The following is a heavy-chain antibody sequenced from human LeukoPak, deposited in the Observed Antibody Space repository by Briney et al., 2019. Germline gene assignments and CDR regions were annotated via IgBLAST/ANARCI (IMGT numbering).Heavy chain of an antibody. J-gene: IGHJ4*02. CDR2: IDIYSTKT. Sequence: GGSLRLSCATSGFTFSTYAMAWVRQAPGKGLEWVSAIDIYSTKTNYADSVKGRFTISRDNSKNTLYLQMNSLRAEDTAVYYCAKDLGVVPAAIWDYWGQGTLVTVSS. V-gene: IGHV3-23*05. D-gene: IGHD2-2*02. CDR3: AKDLGVVPAAIWDY. CDR1: GFTFSTYA.